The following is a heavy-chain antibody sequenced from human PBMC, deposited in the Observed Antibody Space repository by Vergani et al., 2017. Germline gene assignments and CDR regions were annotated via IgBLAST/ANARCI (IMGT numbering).Heavy chain of an antibody. J-gene: IGHJ3*01. Sequence: QVQLQQWGPGLLKPSETLSLTCAVYGGSLSGYYWSWIRLAPGKGLEWIGEINHSGTINYNLTLKSPLNVSIDTSRDHFSLKLRSVSAADAAVYFCTRRAERWETLLRDDFDVWGQGTFVTVSP. V-gene: IGHV4-34*01. CDR3: TRRAERWETLLRDDFDV. D-gene: IGHD1-26*01. CDR1: GGSLSGYY. CDR2: INHSGTI.